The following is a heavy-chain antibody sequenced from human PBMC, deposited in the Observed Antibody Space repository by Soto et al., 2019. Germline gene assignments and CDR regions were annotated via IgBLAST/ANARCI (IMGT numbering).Heavy chain of an antibody. V-gene: IGHV1-8*02. CDR2: MNPNSGNT. CDR3: AREEDTAMVSTASEGMDV. CDR1: XDTFSIYT. D-gene: IGHD5-18*01. J-gene: IGHJ6*02. Sequence: ASVKVSCKTSXDTFSIYTLSWVRQAPGQGLEWMGWMNPNSGNTGYAQKFQGRVTMTRNTSISTAYMELSSLRSDDTAVYYCAREEDTAMVSTASEGMDVWGQGTTVTVS.